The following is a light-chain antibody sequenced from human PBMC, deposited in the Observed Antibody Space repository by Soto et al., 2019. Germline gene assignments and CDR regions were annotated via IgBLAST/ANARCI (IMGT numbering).Light chain of an antibody. Sequence: EIVLTQSPGTLSSSPGERATLSCRASQSVNSSYLAWYQQRPGQAPRLLIYRASSRATGIPDRFSGSGSGTDFTLTISELEPEDFAVYYCHQYRSWPLTFGGGTKVDIK. V-gene: IGKV3-20*01. CDR2: RAS. CDR1: QSVNSSY. CDR3: HQYRSWPLT. J-gene: IGKJ4*01.